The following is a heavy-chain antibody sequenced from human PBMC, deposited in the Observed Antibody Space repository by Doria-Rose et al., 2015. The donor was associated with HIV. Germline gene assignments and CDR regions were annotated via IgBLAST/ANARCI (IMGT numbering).Heavy chain of an antibody. CDR2: AHYSGTT. CDR3: ARHKRSGTSDLFDY. J-gene: IGHJ4*02. D-gene: IGHD1-26*01. V-gene: IGHV4-39*01. Sequence: GWVRQPPGKGLEWIGSAHYSGTTYYNPSLKSRVTISLDTSKNHSSLRLSSVTAADTAVYYCARHKRSGTSDLFDYWGQGTLVTVSS.